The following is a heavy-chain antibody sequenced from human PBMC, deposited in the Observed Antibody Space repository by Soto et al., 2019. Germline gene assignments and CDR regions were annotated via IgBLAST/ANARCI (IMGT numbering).Heavy chain of an antibody. CDR2: ISAYNGNT. J-gene: IGHJ5*02. D-gene: IGHD3-16*01. V-gene: IGHV1-18*04. CDR1: G. Sequence: GMSGVRLHTGQGLEWMGWISAYNGNTNYAQKLQGRVTMTTDTSTSTAYMELRSLRSDDTAVYYCARDRRLRVNWFDPWGQGTLVTVSS. CDR3: ARDRRLRVNWFDP.